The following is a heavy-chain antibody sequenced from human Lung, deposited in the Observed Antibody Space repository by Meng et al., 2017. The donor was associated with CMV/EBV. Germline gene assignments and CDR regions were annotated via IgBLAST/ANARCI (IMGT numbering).Heavy chain of an antibody. CDR2: VSSSSNFI. D-gene: IGHD6-6*01. CDR3: VRDVARRAAPPFDY. J-gene: IGHJ4*02. CDR1: GFTFTYYS. V-gene: IGHV3-21*01. Sequence: GESXKISCEASGFTFTYYSINWVRQAPGKGLEWISSVSSSSNFIYYADSVKGRFTISRDNAKNSVYLQMNSLRAEDTAVYYCVRDVARRAAPPFDYWGQGTLVTVSS.